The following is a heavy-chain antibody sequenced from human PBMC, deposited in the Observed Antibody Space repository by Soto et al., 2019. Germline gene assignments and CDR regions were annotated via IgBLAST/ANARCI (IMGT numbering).Heavy chain of an antibody. CDR3: ARFALSGELGELSPPVVDY. CDR1: GGSFSGYY. J-gene: IGHJ4*02. CDR2: INHSGST. V-gene: IGHV4-34*01. D-gene: IGHD3-16*02. Sequence: QVQLQQWGAGLLKPSETLSLTCAVYGGSFSGYYWSWIRQPPGKGLEWIGEINHSGSTNYNPSLKSRVTISVDTSKNQFSLKLSSVTAADTAVYYCARFALSGELGELSPPVVDYWGQGTLVTVSS.